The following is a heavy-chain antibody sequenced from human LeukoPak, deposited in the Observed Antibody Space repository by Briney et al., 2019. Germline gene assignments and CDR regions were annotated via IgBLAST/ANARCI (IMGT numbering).Heavy chain of an antibody. CDR1: GFTFSDYY. V-gene: IGHV3-11*04. Sequence: GGSLRLSCAASGFTFSDYYMSWIRQAPGKGLEWVSYISSRGSTIYYADSVRGRFTISRDNTKNSLFLQMNSLRAEDTAIYYCARDVGTSSNWYDPWGQGTLVTVSS. D-gene: IGHD6-6*01. J-gene: IGHJ5*02. CDR2: ISSRGSTI. CDR3: ARDVGTSSNWYDP.